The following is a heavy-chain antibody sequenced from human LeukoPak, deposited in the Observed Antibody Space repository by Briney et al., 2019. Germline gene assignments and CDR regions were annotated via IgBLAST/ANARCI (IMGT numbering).Heavy chain of an antibody. D-gene: IGHD6-6*01. Sequence: SVKVSCKASGGTFSSYAISWVRQAPGQGLEWMGGIIPIFGTANYAQKFQGRVTITADKSTSTAYMELSSLRSEDTAVYYCASPVGIAARMGYYMDVWGKGTTVTVSS. CDR2: IIPIFGTA. CDR1: GGTFSSYA. V-gene: IGHV1-69*06. J-gene: IGHJ6*03. CDR3: ASPVGIAARMGYYMDV.